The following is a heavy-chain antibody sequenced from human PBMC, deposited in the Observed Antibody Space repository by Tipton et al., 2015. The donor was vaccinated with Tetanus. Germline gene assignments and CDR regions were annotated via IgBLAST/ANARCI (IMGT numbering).Heavy chain of an antibody. V-gene: IGHV4-4*07. CDR2: ISTSGNT. CDR3: ARGLFCANGICPALLFDP. D-gene: IGHD2-8*01. J-gene: IGHJ5*02. Sequence: TLSLTCTVSGDFASLSYWSWIRQPVGKSLEWLGRISTSGNTHYNPSLKGRVTMSLDTPKKHFSLTLTSVTAADTAVYYCARGLFCANGICPALLFDPWGQGTQVTVSS. CDR1: GDFASLSY.